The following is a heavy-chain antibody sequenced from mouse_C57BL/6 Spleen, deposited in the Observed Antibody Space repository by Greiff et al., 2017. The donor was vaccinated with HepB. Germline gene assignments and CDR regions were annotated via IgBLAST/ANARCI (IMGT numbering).Heavy chain of an antibody. J-gene: IGHJ2*01. CDR1: GYSFTGYY. CDR3: ARSLELGPFDY. D-gene: IGHD4-1*01. CDR2: INPSTGGT. V-gene: IGHV1-42*01. Sequence: VQLKESGPELVKPGASVKISCKASGYSFTGYYMNWVKQSPEKSLEWIGEINPSTGGTTYNQKFKAKATLTVDKSSSTAYMQLKSLTSEDSAVYYCARSLELGPFDYWGQGTTLTVSS.